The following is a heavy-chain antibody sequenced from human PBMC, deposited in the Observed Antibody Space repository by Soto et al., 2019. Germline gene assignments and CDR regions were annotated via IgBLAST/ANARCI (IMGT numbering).Heavy chain of an antibody. D-gene: IGHD4-4*01. CDR1: GFTFSSYS. CDR3: ARPTTALLF. J-gene: IGHJ4*02. CDR2: ISSSSSYI. Sequence: GESLKISCAASGFTFSSYSMNWVRQAPGKGLEWVSSISSSSSYIYYADSVKGRFTISRDNAKNSLYLQMNSLRAEDTAVYYCARPTTALLFWGQGTLVTVSS. V-gene: IGHV3-21*01.